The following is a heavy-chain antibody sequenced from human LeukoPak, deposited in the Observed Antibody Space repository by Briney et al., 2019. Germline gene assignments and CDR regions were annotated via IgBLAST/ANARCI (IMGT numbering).Heavy chain of an antibody. CDR1: GYTFTSYG. J-gene: IGHJ5*02. V-gene: IGHV1-18*01. D-gene: IGHD2-21*02. CDR2: ISAYNGNT. CDR3: ARDRLVVVTATPNWFDP. Sequence: ASVKVSCKASGYTFTSYGISWVRQAPEQGLEWMGWISAYNGNTNYAQKLQGRVTMTTDTSTSTAYMELRSLRSDDTAVYYCARDRLVVVTATPNWFDPWGQGTLVTVSS.